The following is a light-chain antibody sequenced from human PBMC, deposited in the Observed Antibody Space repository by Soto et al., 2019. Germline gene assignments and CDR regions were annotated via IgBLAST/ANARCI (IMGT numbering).Light chain of an antibody. V-gene: IGKV3-20*01. CDR3: QQYFTSPWA. CDR1: QSVSSSF. Sequence: IVLTQSPGTLSLSPGERATLSCRASQSVSSSFLAWYQQKPGQAPRLLIYGASNRATGIPDRFSGSGSGTDFTLTISRLEPEDLAVYDGQQYFTSPWAFGQGTKVAIE. J-gene: IGKJ1*01. CDR2: GAS.